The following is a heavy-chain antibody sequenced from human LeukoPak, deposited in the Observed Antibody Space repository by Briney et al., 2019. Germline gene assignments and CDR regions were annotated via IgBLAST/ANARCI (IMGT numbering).Heavy chain of an antibody. Sequence: GGSLTLSCVVSGFTVSNNYMKWVRQAPGKGLEWVSSISSSSSYIYYADSVKGRFTISRDNAKNSLYLQMNSLRAEDTAVYYCARASSGWYGYYFDYWGQGTLVTVSS. J-gene: IGHJ4*02. CDR1: GFTVSNNY. CDR3: ARASSGWYGYYFDY. V-gene: IGHV3-21*01. CDR2: ISSSSSYI. D-gene: IGHD6-19*01.